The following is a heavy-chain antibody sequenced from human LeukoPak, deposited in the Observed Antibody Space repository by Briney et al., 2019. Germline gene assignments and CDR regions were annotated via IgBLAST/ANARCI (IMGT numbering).Heavy chain of an antibody. D-gene: IGHD1-7*01. CDR1: GVSLRGYY. V-gene: IGHV4-34*01. Sequence: PSQTLSLTCAVYGVSLRGYYWRWIRQSPEKGREWIGEISHEGDSIYNPSLKRRLTLSVDMSKNQFSLNLRSVTAADTAVYYCARGRNFVSDFYFDAWGKGTTVIVSS. CDR3: ARGRNFVSDFYFDA. J-gene: IGHJ6*03. CDR2: ISHEGDS.